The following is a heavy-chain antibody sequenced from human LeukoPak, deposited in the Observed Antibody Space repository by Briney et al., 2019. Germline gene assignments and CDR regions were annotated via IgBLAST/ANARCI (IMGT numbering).Heavy chain of an antibody. D-gene: IGHD7-27*01. CDR1: GFSLSNYW. CDR2: IKQDGSEK. Sequence: GGSLRLSCAASGFSLSNYWMNWVRQAPGKGLEWVANIKQDGSEKNYVDSVKGRFSIPRDNAKNSLILQMNSLRDEDTAVYYCARGVWAPFDSWGQGTLVSVSS. J-gene: IGHJ4*02. CDR3: ARGVWAPFDS. V-gene: IGHV3-7*01.